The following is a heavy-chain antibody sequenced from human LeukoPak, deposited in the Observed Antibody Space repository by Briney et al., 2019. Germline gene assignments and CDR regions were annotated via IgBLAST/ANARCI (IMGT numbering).Heavy chain of an antibody. J-gene: IGHJ4*02. CDR1: GYTFTSYD. V-gene: IGHV1-8*01. Sequence: ASVKVSCKASGYTFTSYDINWVRQATGQGLEWMGWMNPNSGNTGYAQKFQGRVTMTRDTSISTAYMELSRLRSDDTAVYYCARVLLTGYQSVDYWGQGTLVTVSS. CDR2: MNPNSGNT. D-gene: IGHD3-9*01. CDR3: ARVLLTGYQSVDY.